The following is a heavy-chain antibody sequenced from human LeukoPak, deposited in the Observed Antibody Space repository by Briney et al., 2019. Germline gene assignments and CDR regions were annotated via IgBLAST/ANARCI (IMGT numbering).Heavy chain of an antibody. Sequence: ASVKVSCKASGYTFTSGYMHWVRQAPGQGLEWMGIINPSGGSTSYAQKFQGRVTMTRDTSTSTVYMELSSLRSEDTAVYYCARGRYSESRYYYAWSYWGQGTLVTVSS. CDR2: INPSGGST. CDR1: GYTFTSGY. D-gene: IGHD3-22*01. J-gene: IGHJ4*02. CDR3: ARGRYSESRYYYAWSY. V-gene: IGHV1-46*01.